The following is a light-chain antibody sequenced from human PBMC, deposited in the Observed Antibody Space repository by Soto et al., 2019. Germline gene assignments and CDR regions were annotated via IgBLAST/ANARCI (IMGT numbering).Light chain of an antibody. Sequence: EIVMTQSPATLSVSPGERATLSCRASQSVRSDFAWYQQRPGQAPRLLIYGASTRATGIPARFSGSGSGTEFTLTISSLQSEDFALYYCQQYNDWPPWTFGQGTKVDIK. CDR3: QQYNDWPPWT. V-gene: IGKV3-15*01. J-gene: IGKJ1*01. CDR2: GAS. CDR1: QSVRSD.